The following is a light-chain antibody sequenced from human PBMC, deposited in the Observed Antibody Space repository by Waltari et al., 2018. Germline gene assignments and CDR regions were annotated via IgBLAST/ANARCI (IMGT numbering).Light chain of an antibody. CDR1: QSILYRSSNRNA. Sequence: DIVMTQSPDSLAVSVGERATINCKSSQSILYRSSNRNALAWYQQKPGQPPKLLFFWAATRESGAPDRFSVSGSGTDFTLTIISLQAEDVAVYYCQQYYNAPLTFGGGTKVEIK. V-gene: IGKV4-1*01. CDR2: WAA. J-gene: IGKJ4*01. CDR3: QQYYNAPLT.